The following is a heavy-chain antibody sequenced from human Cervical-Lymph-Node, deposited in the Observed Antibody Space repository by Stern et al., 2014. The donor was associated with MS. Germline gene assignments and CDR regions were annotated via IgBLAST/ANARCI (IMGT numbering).Heavy chain of an antibody. D-gene: IGHD6-19*01. J-gene: IGHJ4*02. CDR2: ISGDSNPI. CDR3: ARDLYSSGWSETGY. V-gene: IGHV3-48*02. Sequence: EVQLEESGGGWVQPGGSLRLSCVGSGFTLSTYSMNWVRQAPGKGLEWIAHISGDSNPIHYADSLKGRFTISRDIAKDSLDLQMNSLRDDDTAVYYCARDLYSSGWSETGYWGQGTLVTVSS. CDR1: GFTLSTYS.